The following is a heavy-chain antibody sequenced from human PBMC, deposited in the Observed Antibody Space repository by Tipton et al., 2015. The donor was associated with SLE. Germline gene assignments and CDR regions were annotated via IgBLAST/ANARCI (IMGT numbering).Heavy chain of an antibody. CDR1: GFTFSSYA. CDR2: ISYDGSNK. CDR3: AKDTPHFY. J-gene: IGHJ4*02. Sequence: SLRLSCAASGFTFSSYAMHWVRQAPGKGLEWVAVISYDGSNKYCADSVKGRFTISRDNSKNMLYLQMNSLRAEDTAVYYCAKDTPHFYWGQGTLVTVSS. V-gene: IGHV3-30*04.